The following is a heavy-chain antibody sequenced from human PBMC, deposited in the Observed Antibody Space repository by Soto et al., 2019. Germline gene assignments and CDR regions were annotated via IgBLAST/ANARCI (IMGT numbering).Heavy chain of an antibody. CDR3: ARDLSGGATFDY. J-gene: IGHJ4*02. V-gene: IGHV3-21*01. CDR2: FSRSSSYI. D-gene: IGHD1-26*01. Sequence: PGGSLRLSCAASGFIFSSYSMNWVRQAPGKGLEWVSSFSRSSSYIYYADSVKGRFTISRDNAKNSLYLQMNSLRAEDTAVYYCARDLSGGATFDYWGQGTLVTVSS. CDR1: GFIFSSYS.